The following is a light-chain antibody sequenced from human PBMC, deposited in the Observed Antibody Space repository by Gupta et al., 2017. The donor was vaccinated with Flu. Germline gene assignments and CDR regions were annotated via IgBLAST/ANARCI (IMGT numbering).Light chain of an antibody. CDR2: QDS. CDR1: KLGDKY. J-gene: IGLJ1*01. V-gene: IGLV3-1*01. Sequence: SGDKLGDKYACWYQQKPGQPPVLVIYQDSKRPSGIPERFSGSNSGNTATLTISGTQAMDEADYYCQAWDSSTASVFGTGTKVTVL. CDR3: QAWDSSTASV.